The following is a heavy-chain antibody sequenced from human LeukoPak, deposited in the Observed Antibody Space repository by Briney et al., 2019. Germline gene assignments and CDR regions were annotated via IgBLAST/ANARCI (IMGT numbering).Heavy chain of an antibody. V-gene: IGHV3-53*01. Sequence: GGSLRLSCAASGFTVSHYYMTWVRQAPGKGLECVSVIYSGGSTYSADSVKGRFTISRDNAKNSLYLQMNSLRAEDTAVYYCARVSSKATVRGLITKKNYYYYYVDVWGKGTTVTISS. CDR1: GFTVSHYY. CDR3: ARVSSKATVRGLITKKNYYYYYVDV. J-gene: IGHJ6*03. D-gene: IGHD3-10*01. CDR2: IYSGGST.